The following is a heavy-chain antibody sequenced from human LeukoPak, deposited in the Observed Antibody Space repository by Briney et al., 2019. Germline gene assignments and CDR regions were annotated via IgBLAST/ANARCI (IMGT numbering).Heavy chain of an antibody. V-gene: IGHV1-24*01. J-gene: IGHJ4*02. CDR1: GYTLTELS. D-gene: IGHD2-2*01. CDR2: FDPEDGET. CDR3: ATLGYCSSTSCSDFGY. Sequence: ASVKVSCKLSGYTLTELSMHWVRQAPGKGLEWMGGFDPEDGETIYAQKFQGRVTMTEDTSTDTAYMELSSLRSEDTAVYYCATLGYCSSTSCSDFGYWGQGTLVTVSS.